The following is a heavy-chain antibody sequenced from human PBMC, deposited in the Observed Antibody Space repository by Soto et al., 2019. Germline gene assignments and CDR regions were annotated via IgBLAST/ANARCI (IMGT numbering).Heavy chain of an antibody. Sequence: GGSLRLSCSASGFTFSSYAMHWVRQALGKGLEYVSAISSNGGSTYYADSVKGRFTISRDNSKNTLYLQMSSLRAEDTAVYYCVKDRYYDSSAPFDYWGQGTLVTVSS. V-gene: IGHV3-64D*08. CDR2: ISSNGGST. CDR1: GFTFSSYA. D-gene: IGHD3-22*01. CDR3: VKDRYYDSSAPFDY. J-gene: IGHJ4*02.